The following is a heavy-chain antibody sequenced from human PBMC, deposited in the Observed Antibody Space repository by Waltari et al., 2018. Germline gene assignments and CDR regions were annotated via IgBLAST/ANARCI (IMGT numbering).Heavy chain of an antibody. J-gene: IGHJ6*03. D-gene: IGHD6-13*01. CDR3: TTDLYSSSWYRYYYYYMDV. CDR2: IKSKTDGGTT. Sequence: EVQLVESGGGLVKPGGSLRLSCAASGFTFSNAWMSWVRQAPGKGREWVGRIKSKTDGGTTDYAAPVKGRFTISRDDSKNTLYLQMNSLKTEDTAVYYCTTDLYSSSWYRYYYYYMDVWGKGTTVTVSS. V-gene: IGHV3-15*01. CDR1: GFTFSNAW.